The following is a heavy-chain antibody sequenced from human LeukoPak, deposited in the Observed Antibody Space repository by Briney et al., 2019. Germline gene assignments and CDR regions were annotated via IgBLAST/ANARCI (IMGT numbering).Heavy chain of an antibody. CDR3: ARERTAVAGLDY. CDR2: ISSSSSYI. CDR1: GYTFSNYW. Sequence: GGSLRLSCAGSGYTFSNYWMSWVRQAPGKGLEWVSSISSSSSYIYYADSVKGRFTISRDNAKNSLYLQMNSLRAEDTAVYYCARERTAVAGLDYWGQGTLVTVSS. V-gene: IGHV3-21*01. J-gene: IGHJ4*02. D-gene: IGHD6-19*01.